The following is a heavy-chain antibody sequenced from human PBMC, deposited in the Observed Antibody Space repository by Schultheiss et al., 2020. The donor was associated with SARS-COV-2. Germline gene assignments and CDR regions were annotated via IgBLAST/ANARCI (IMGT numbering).Heavy chain of an antibody. V-gene: IGHV3-23*01. CDR3: ARDSLATVVTLNWFDP. Sequence: GGSLRLSCAASGFTFSSYAMSWVRQAPGKGLEWVSAISGSGGRTYYADSVKGRFTISRDDSKNTLYLQMNSLRAEDTAVYYCARDSLATVVTLNWFDPWGQGTLVTVSS. CDR2: ISGSGGRT. D-gene: IGHD4-23*01. CDR1: GFTFSSYA. J-gene: IGHJ5*02.